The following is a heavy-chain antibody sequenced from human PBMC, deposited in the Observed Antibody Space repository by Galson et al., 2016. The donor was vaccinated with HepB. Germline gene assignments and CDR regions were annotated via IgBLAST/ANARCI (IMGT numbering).Heavy chain of an antibody. J-gene: IGHJ4*02. D-gene: IGHD1-7*01. CDR3: ARAGLGTKASFDY. CDR1: GGSISTYY. Sequence: SETLSLTCTVSGGSISTYYWNWIRQPPGKGLEWIGSIYFSGHTNYNPSLKSRVTLSVDTSKNQFALGLSSVTAADTGVYYCARAGLGTKASFDYWGQGILVAVSS. V-gene: IGHV4-59*08. CDR2: IYFSGHT.